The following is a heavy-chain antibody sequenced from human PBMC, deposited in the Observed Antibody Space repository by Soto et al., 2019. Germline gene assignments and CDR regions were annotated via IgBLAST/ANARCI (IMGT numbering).Heavy chain of an antibody. Sequence: GGSLRLSCAASGFTFSSYAMSWVRQAPGKGLEWVGRSRNKENSYITDYAASVRGRFTISRDESKNSLSLQMDSLQTEDSALYYCTRGRRTSDYRGFDYWGQGTQVTVSS. V-gene: IGHV3-72*01. J-gene: IGHJ4*02. CDR3: TRGRRTSDYRGFDY. D-gene: IGHD3-9*01. CDR2: SRNKENSYIT. CDR1: GFTFSSYA.